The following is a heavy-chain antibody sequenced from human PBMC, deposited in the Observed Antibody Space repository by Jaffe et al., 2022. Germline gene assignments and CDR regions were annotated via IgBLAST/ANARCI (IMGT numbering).Heavy chain of an antibody. Sequence: QVQLQESGPGLVKPSETLSLTCTVSGGSISSYYWSWIRQPPGKGLEWIGYIYYSGSTNYNPSLKSRVTISVDTSKNQFSLKLSSVTAADTAVYYCARVFLSDFWSGHYFDYWGQGTLVTVSS. D-gene: IGHD3-3*01. CDR2: IYYSGST. CDR3: ARVFLSDFWSGHYFDY. CDR1: GGSISSYY. J-gene: IGHJ4*02. V-gene: IGHV4-59*01.